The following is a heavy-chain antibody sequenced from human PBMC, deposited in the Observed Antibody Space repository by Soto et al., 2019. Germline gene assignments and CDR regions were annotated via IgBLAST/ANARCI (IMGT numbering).Heavy chain of an antibody. D-gene: IGHD5-18*01. CDR3: ARDPPNTAAVDY. CDR2: INHSGST. Sequence: QVQLQQWGAGLLKPSETLSLTCAVYGGSFSGYYWSWIRQPPGKWLEWVGEINHSGSTNYNPSLKSRVTISVDTSKNQFSLKLSSVNAADTAVYYCARDPPNTAAVDYWGQGTLVTVSS. J-gene: IGHJ4*02. CDR1: GGSFSGYY. V-gene: IGHV4-34*01.